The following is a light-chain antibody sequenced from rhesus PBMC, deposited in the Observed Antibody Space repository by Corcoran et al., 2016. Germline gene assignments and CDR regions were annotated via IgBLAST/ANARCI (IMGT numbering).Light chain of an antibody. V-gene: IGKV3-42*03. CDR3: QQYRNWLT. CDR2: ASS. Sequence: EIVLTQSPATLSLSPGERATLSCRASQTINSNLAWYQQKPGQVPRLLIYASSARATGIPDRFRGSGSGTAFTLTISSLEPEDFAVYFWQQYRNWLTFGGGTKVEIK. CDR1: QTINSN. J-gene: IGKJ4*01.